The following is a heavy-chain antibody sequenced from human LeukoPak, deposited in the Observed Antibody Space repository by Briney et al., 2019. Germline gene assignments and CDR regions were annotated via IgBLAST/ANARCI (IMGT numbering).Heavy chain of an antibody. CDR3: ASLGAAGTDY. Sequence: PGRSLRLSCAASGFTFSSYGMHWVRQAPGQGLEWVSVIYGGGNTYYADSVKGRFTISRDNSKNTLYLQMNSLRAEDTAVYYCASLGAAGTDYWGQGTLVTVSS. V-gene: IGHV3-53*01. J-gene: IGHJ4*02. CDR2: IYGGGNT. CDR1: GFTFSSYG. D-gene: IGHD6-13*01.